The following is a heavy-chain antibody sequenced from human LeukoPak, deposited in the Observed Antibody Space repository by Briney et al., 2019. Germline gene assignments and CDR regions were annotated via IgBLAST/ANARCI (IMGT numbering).Heavy chain of an antibody. CDR1: GFTFSSYG. V-gene: IGHV3-23*01. J-gene: IGHJ4*02. D-gene: IGHD2-2*01. CDR2: ISGSGGST. Sequence: AGSLRLSCAASGFTFSSYGMSWVRQAPGKGLEWVSAISGSGGSTYYADSVKGRFTISRDNSKNTLYLQMNSVRAEDTAVYYCAKGGFDIVVVPAAYFDGWGQGTLVTVSS. CDR3: AKGGFDIVVVPAAYFDG.